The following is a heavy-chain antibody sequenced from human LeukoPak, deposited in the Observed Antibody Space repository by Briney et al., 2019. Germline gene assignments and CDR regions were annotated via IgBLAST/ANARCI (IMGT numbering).Heavy chain of an antibody. Sequence: GGSLRLSCAASGFTVRTTYMTWVCQAPGKGLEWVSVIYSGGNTYYADSVKGRFTISRDNSKNTLFLQMNSLRAEDTAVYFCARGGSVGSYYYFDYWGQGTLVTVSS. D-gene: IGHD1-26*01. J-gene: IGHJ4*02. CDR3: ARGGSVGSYYYFDY. CDR2: IYSGGNT. CDR1: GFTVRTTY. V-gene: IGHV3-53*01.